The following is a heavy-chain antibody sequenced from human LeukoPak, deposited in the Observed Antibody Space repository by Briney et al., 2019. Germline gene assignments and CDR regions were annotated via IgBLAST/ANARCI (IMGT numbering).Heavy chain of an antibody. CDR1: GFPFSGYW. D-gene: IGHD3-16*01. CDR2: IKEDGSEA. J-gene: IGHJ4*02. CDR3: ARGGANRFDY. Sequence: GGSLSLSCAASGFPFSGYWMTWVRQAPGRGLEWVATIKEDGSEAYFGDSVKGRSAISRDNAKNSLYLQMNSLRGEDTAVYYCARGGANRFDYWGRGTLVTISS. V-gene: IGHV3-7*04.